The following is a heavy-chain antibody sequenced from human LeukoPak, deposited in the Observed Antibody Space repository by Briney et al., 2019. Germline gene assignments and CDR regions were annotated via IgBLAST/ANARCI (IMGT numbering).Heavy chain of an antibody. CDR2: ISSSSSTI. J-gene: IGHJ3*02. V-gene: IGHV3-48*01. CDR3: ARSGYSSSWYIGAFDI. CDR1: GFTFSSYS. D-gene: IGHD6-13*01. Sequence: GGSPRLSCAASGFTFSSYSMNWVRQAPGKGLEWVSYISSSSSTIYYADSVKGRFTISRDNAKNSLYLQMNSLRAEDTAVYYCARSGYSSSWYIGAFDIWGQGTMVTVSS.